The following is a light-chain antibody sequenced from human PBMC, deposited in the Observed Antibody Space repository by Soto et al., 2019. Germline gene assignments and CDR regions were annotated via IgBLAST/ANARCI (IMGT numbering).Light chain of an antibody. CDR1: QTISSW. CDR2: KAS. Sequence: DIQMTQSPSTLSVSVGDRVTIICWASQTISSWLAWYQQKPGKAPKLLIYKASSLESGVPSRFSGSGSGTEFTLTISSLQPDDFATYYCQQYNSYSTFGQGTKVEIK. V-gene: IGKV1-5*03. CDR3: QQYNSYST. J-gene: IGKJ1*01.